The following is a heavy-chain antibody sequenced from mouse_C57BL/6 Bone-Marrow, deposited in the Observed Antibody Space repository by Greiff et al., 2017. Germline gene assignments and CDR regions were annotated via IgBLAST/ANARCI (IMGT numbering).Heavy chain of an antibody. CDR1: GYTFTSYW. D-gene: IGHD1-1*01. CDR3: AGEGGLLLRGYFDV. Sequence: QVQLQQPGAELVMPGASVKLSCKASGYTFTSYWMHWVKQRPGQGLEWIGEIDPSDSYTNYNQKFKGKSTLTVDKSSSTAYMQLSSLTSEASAVYYCAGEGGLLLRGYFDVWGTGTTVTVSS. CDR2: IDPSDSYT. V-gene: IGHV1-69*01. J-gene: IGHJ1*03.